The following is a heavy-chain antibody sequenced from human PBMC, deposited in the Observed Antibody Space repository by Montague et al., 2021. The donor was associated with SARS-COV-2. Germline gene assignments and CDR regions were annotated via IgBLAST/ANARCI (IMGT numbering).Heavy chain of an antibody. D-gene: IGHD2-8*01. J-gene: IGHJ4*02. CDR2: INHSGST. V-gene: IGHV4-34*01. Sequence: SETLSLTCAVYGGSFSGYYWSWIRQPPGKGLEWIGEINHSGSTNYNPSLKSRVTISVDTSKYQFSLKLSSVTAADTAVYYCARANGYYFDYWGQGTLVTVSS. CDR1: GGSFSGYY. CDR3: ARANGYYFDY.